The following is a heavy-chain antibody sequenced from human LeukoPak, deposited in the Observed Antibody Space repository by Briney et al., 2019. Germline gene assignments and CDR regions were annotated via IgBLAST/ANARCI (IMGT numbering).Heavy chain of an antibody. Sequence: SETLSLTCTVSGGSISSSSYYWGWIRQPPGKGLEWIGYIYYSGSTNYNPSLKSRVTISVDTSKNQFSLKLSSVTAADTAVYYCACSYDYVWGSANWGQGTLVTVSS. V-gene: IGHV4-61*05. J-gene: IGHJ4*02. CDR1: GGSISSSSYY. CDR3: ACSYDYVWGSAN. CDR2: IYYSGST. D-gene: IGHD3-16*01.